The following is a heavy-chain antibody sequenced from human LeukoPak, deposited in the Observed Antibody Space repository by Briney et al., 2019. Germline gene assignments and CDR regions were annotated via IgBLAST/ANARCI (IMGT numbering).Heavy chain of an antibody. Sequence: VASVKVSCKASGGSFSTYAISWVRQAPGQGLEWMGGITPIFGTAKYAQKFQGRVTITADESTSTAYMELSSLRSEDTAVYYCAREAYWGQGTLVTVSS. CDR3: AREAY. CDR1: GGSFSTYA. J-gene: IGHJ4*02. CDR2: ITPIFGTA. V-gene: IGHV1-69*13.